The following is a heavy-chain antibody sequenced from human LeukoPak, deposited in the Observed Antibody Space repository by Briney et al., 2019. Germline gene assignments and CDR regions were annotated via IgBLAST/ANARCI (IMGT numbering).Heavy chain of an antibody. Sequence: GGTLRLSCAASGFTFSSYDMHWVLQATGKGLDWVSAIGTAGDTYYPGSVKGRFTISRENAKNSLYLQMNSLRAGDTPVYYCARTRGTFVRGVRNYYGMDVWGQGTTVTVSS. J-gene: IGHJ6*02. D-gene: IGHD3-10*01. CDR1: GFTFSSYD. CDR2: IGTAGDT. CDR3: ARTRGTFVRGVRNYYGMDV. V-gene: IGHV3-13*01.